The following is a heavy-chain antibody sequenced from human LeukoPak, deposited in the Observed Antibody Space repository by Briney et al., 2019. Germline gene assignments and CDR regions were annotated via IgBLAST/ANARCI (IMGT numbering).Heavy chain of an antibody. CDR1: GFTFSSYW. D-gene: IGHD5-12*01. J-gene: IGHJ4*02. Sequence: GGSLRLSCSASGFTFSSYWMHWVRQAPGKGLEWVSVIYSGGSTYYADSVKGRFTISRDNSKNTLYLQMNSLRVDDTAMYYCARSPGHSAYDLGYWGQGTLVTVSS. V-gene: IGHV3-66*01. CDR2: IYSGGST. CDR3: ARSPGHSAYDLGY.